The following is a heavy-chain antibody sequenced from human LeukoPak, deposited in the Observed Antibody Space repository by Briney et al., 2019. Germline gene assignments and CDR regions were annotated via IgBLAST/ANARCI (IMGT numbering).Heavy chain of an antibody. CDR3: AKEGIAARPDGWY. J-gene: IGHJ4*02. D-gene: IGHD6-6*01. V-gene: IGHV3-30*02. Sequence: GGSLRLSCAASGFTFSSYGMHWDRQAPGKGLEWVAFIRYDGSNKYYADSVKGRFTISRDNSKNTLYLQMNSLRAEDTAVYYCAKEGIAARPDGWYWGQGTLVTVSS. CDR2: IRYDGSNK. CDR1: GFTFSSYG.